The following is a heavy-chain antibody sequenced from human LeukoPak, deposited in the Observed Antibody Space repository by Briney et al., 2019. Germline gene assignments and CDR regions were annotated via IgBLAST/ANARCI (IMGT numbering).Heavy chain of an antibody. J-gene: IGHJ4*02. V-gene: IGHV4-59*08. CDR3: ARHQRAVAGPLEF. Sequence: SETLSLTCTVSGGSISSYYWSWIRQPPGKGLEWIGYIYYSGSTNYNPSLKSRVTISVDTSKNQFSLKLSSVTAADTAVYYCARHQRAVAGPLEFRGQGTLVTVSS. D-gene: IGHD6-19*01. CDR1: GGSISSYY. CDR2: IYYSGST.